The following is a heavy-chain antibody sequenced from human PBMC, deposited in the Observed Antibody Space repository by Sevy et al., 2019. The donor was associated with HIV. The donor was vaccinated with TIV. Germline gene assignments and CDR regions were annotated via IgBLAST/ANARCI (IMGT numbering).Heavy chain of an antibody. CDR3: ARDVHYYDSHDAFDI. CDR2: ISSSSSYI. CDR1: GFTFSSYS. V-gene: IGHV3-21*01. Sequence: GGALRLSCAASGFTFSSYSMNWVRQAPGKGLEWVSSISSSSSYIYYADSVKGRFTISRDNAKNSPYLQMNSLIDEDTAVYYCARDVHYYDSHDAFDIWGQGTMVTVSS. J-gene: IGHJ3*02. D-gene: IGHD3-22*01.